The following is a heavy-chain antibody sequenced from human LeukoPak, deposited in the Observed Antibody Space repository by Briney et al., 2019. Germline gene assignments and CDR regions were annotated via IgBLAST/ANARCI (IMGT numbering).Heavy chain of an antibody. V-gene: IGHV3-48*04. CDR3: ARGNYGDGFDY. CDR2: FSRSSSAI. Sequence: PGGSLRLSSAASGFTFSSYSMNWVRQAPGKGLEWLSYFSRSSSAIYYADSVKGRFTISRDNAKGSLYLQMNSLRADDTAVYYCARGNYGDGFDYWGQGILVTVSS. J-gene: IGHJ4*02. D-gene: IGHD4-17*01. CDR1: GFTFSSYS.